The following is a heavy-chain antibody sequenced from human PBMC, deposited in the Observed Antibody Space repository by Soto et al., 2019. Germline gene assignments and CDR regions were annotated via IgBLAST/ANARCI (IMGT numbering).Heavy chain of an antibody. CDR2: SSTYNDDT. D-gene: IGHD3-22*01. V-gene: IGHV1-18*01. J-gene: IGHJ4*02. Sequence: ASVKVSCKTSGYTFTTYGVGWVRQAPGQGLEWLGWSSTYNDDTNYAQKLQGRVTMTTDTSTSTAYMELRSLTSDDTAMYYCARVGYGSSCTGCWGQGTLVTVAS. CDR3: ARVGYGSSCTGC. CDR1: GYTFTTYG.